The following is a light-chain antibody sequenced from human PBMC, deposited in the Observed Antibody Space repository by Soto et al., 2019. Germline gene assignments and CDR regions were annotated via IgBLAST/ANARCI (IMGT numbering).Light chain of an antibody. CDR3: SSYTTSSTVM. CDR1: SSGVGGYNY. J-gene: IGLJ3*02. CDR2: EVS. Sequence: QSALTQPASVSGSPGQSITISCTGTSSGVGGYNYVSWYQQHPGRAPKLMIYEVSNRPSGVSNRFSGSKSGNTASLTISGLQAEDEADYYSSSYTTSSTVMFGGGTQLTVL. V-gene: IGLV2-14*01.